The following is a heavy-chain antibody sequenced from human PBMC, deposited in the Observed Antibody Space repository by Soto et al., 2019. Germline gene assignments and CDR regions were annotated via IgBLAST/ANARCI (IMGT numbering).Heavy chain of an antibody. CDR3: AHRLGYCTNGVCPEDWFDP. CDR1: GFSLSTSGVG. CDR2: IYWDDDK. Sequence: SGPTLVNPTQTLTLTCTFSGFSLSTSGVGVGWIRQPPGKALEWLALIYWDDDKRYSPSLKSRLTITKDTSKNQVVLTMTNMDPVDTATYYCAHRLGYCTNGVCPEDWFDPWGQGTLVTVSS. D-gene: IGHD2-8*01. V-gene: IGHV2-5*02. J-gene: IGHJ5*02.